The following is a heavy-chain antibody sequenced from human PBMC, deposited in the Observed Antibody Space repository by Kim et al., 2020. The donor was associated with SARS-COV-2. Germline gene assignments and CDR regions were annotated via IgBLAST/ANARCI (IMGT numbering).Heavy chain of an antibody. V-gene: IGHV4-30-4*01. Sequence: SETLSLTYTVSGGSISSGDYYWSWIRQPPGKGLEWIGYIYYSGSTYYNPSLKSRVTISVDTSKNQFSLKLSSVTAADTAVYYCARVGFWSGLNWFDPWGQGTLVTVSS. CDR2: IYYSGST. CDR3: ARVGFWSGLNWFDP. J-gene: IGHJ5*02. D-gene: IGHD3-3*01. CDR1: GGSISSGDYY.